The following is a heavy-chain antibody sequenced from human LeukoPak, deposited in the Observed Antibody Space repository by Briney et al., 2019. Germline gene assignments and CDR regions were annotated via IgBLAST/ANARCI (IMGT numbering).Heavy chain of an antibody. J-gene: IGHJ3*02. CDR1: GFTFDTYW. D-gene: IGHD3-22*01. CDR3: ARDWRDSSGKFPNDVFDI. CDR2: INQDGSAK. Sequence: GGSLRLSCAVTGFTFDTYWMSWVRQVPGKGLEWVANINQDGSAKYYVDSVKDRFTISRDNAKNSLYLQMNSLRAEDTAVYYCARDWRDSSGKFPNDVFDIWGQGTMVTVSS. V-gene: IGHV3-7*01.